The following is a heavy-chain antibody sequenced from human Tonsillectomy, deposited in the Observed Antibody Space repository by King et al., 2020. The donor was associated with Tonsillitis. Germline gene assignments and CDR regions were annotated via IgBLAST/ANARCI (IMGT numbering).Heavy chain of an antibody. J-gene: IGHJ6*03. CDR1: GYTFTDYY. CDR2: IDPNSGGT. V-gene: IGHV1-2*02. Sequence: VQLVQSGAEVKKPGASVKVSCRASGYTFTDYYIHWVRQAPGQGLEWMGWIDPNSGGTHYPQKFRGRVTVTRDTSISTAYMDLSSLTSDDTAVYYWARPPKQLVRDYLYYMDVWGEGTTVTVSS. D-gene: IGHD6-13*01. CDR3: ARPPKQLVRDYLYYMDV.